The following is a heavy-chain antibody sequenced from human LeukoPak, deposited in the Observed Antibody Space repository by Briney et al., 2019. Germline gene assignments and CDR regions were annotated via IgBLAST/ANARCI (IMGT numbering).Heavy chain of an antibody. D-gene: IGHD3-22*01. CDR3: AKDRGYYDSSGYDGFEY. CDR1: GFTFSIDW. CDR2: IRYDGSNK. V-gene: IGHV3-30*02. J-gene: IGHJ4*02. Sequence: GGSLRLSCAASGFTFSIDWMHWVRQAPGKGLEWVAFIRYDGSNKYYADSVKGRFTISRDNSKNTLYLQMNSLRAEDTAVYYCAKDRGYYDSSGYDGFEYWGQGTLVTVSS.